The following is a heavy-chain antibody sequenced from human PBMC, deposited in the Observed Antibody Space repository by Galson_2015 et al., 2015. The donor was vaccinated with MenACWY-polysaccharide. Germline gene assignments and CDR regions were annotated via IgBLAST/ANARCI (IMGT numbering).Heavy chain of an antibody. Sequence: SLRLSCAASGFSFSDYNMNWVRQAPGKGLEWVSIISSSASYIYYADSVKGRFTISRDNAKNSLYLQMNSLRAEDTAIYYCARDTGGSDYWGRGTLVTVSS. V-gene: IGHV3-21*01. CDR2: ISSSASYI. J-gene: IGHJ4*02. CDR3: ARDTGGSDY. D-gene: IGHD3-16*01. CDR1: GFSFSDYN.